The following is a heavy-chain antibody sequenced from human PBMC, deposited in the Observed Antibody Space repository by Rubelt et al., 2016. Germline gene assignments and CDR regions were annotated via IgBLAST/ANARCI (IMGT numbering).Heavy chain of an antibody. V-gene: IGHV3-48*04. D-gene: IGHD3-10*01. CDR2: ISSSSSTI. J-gene: IGHJ4*02. CDR3: AKAAEGITMVRGVRGAFDY. CDR1: GFTFSSYS. Sequence: GGLVQPGGSLRLSCAASGFTFSSYSMNWVRQAPGKGLEWVSYISSSSSTIYYADSVKGRFTISRDNAKNSLYLQMNSLRAEDTALYYCAKAAEGITMVRGVRGAFDYWGQGTLVTVSS.